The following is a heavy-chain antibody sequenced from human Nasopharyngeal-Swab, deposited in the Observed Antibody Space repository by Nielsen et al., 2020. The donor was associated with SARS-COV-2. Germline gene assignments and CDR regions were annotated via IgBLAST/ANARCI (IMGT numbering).Heavy chain of an antibody. D-gene: IGHD3-3*01. CDR3: ARARQGFAAFDI. CDR1: GYNSDKYG. J-gene: IGHJ3*02. V-gene: IGHV1-18*01. CDR2: FNGYNGNT. Sequence: ASVKVSCKTSGYNSDKYGVSWVRQAPGQGLEWMGWFNGYNGNTVYAQKFQGRVTLTTDTSSNTAYMEMRSLRSDDTAVYYCARARQGFAAFDIWGQGTMVTVSS.